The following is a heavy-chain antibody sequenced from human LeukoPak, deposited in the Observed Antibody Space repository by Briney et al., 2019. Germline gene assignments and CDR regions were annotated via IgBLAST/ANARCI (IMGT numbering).Heavy chain of an antibody. Sequence: GGSLRLSCAVSGFTISSNYMNWVRQAPGKGLEWVSVIYKDDGSTYYADSLKGRFTISRDIPKNTVYLEMNSLRAEDTAVYYCARANQYCTSSSCLLNWFDPWGQGTLVTVSS. CDR3: ARANQYCTSSSCLLNWFDP. CDR2: IYKDDGST. D-gene: IGHD2-2*01. CDR1: GFTISSNY. V-gene: IGHV3-53*01. J-gene: IGHJ5*02.